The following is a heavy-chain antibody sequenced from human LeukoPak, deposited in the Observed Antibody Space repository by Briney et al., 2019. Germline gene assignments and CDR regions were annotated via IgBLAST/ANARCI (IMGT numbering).Heavy chain of an antibody. CDR1: GYTFTSYA. J-gene: IGHJ5*02. D-gene: IGHD6-19*01. CDR2: MNPNSGNT. V-gene: IGHV1-8*02. CDR3: ARAHSSGWYSLAWFDP. Sequence: ASVKVSCKASGYTFTSYAMNWVRQATGQGLEWMGWMNPNSGNTGYAQKFQGRVTMTRNTSISTAYMELSSLRSEDTAVYYCARAHSSGWYSLAWFDPWGQGTLVTVSS.